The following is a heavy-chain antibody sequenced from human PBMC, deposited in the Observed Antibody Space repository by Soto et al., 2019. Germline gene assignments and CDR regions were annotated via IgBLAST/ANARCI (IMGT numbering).Heavy chain of an antibody. CDR1: GGSVSGYY. V-gene: IGHV4-34*01. Sequence: PSETLSLTCAVHGGSVSGYYWSWIRQPPGKGLEWIGEINHSGSTNYNPSLKSRVSTSVDTSKNQFSLKLTSVTAADTAVYYCARGVYCSSTSCYWGMDVWGQGTTVTVSS. J-gene: IGHJ6*02. CDR3: ARGVYCSSTSCYWGMDV. D-gene: IGHD2-2*01. CDR2: INHSGST.